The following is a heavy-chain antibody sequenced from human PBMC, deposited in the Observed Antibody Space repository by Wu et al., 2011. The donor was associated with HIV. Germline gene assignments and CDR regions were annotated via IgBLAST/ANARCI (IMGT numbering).Heavy chain of an antibody. Sequence: QVQLVQSGPEVKKPGASVKVSCKASGYTFSSHYIHWVRQAPGQGLQWMAWITPNSGGTNSAQMFQGRVTMARDTSIATAYLELSGLRSDDTAVYYCARVTFKLGTLVAFDIWAKGQWSPSLQ. D-gene: IGHD7-27*01. J-gene: IGHJ3*02. CDR1: GYTFSSHY. CDR3: ARVTFKLGTLVAFDI. CDR2: ITPNSGGT. V-gene: IGHV1-2*02.